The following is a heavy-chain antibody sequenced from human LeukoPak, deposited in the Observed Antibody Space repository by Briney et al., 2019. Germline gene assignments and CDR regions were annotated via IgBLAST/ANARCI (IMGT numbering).Heavy chain of an antibody. V-gene: IGHV5-51*01. CDR1: GYSFTSYS. D-gene: IGHD3-22*01. CDR3: ARPYYDSSGSSPFEY. CDR2: IYPGDSDT. J-gene: IGHJ4*02. Sequence: GESLKISCKASGYSFTSYSIGWVRQRPGKGLEWMGIIYPGDSDTRYSPSFQGQVTISADKSISTAFLQWSSLKASDTAMYYCARPYYDSSGSSPFEYWGQGTLVTVSS.